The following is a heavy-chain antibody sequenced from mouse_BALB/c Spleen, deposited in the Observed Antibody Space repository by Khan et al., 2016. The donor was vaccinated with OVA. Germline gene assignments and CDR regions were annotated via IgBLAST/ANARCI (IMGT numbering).Heavy chain of an antibody. CDR3: EEGSTFAN. Sequence: EVELVESGGGLVQPGGSRKLSCAASGFTFSRFGMHWVRQAPEKGLEWVAYISSGSSSIYYADTVKGRFTISRDNPKNTLFLQMTSLRSEDTAMFNGEEGSTFANWARGTTLTVSS. D-gene: IGHD2-1*01. J-gene: IGHJ2*01. V-gene: IGHV5-17*02. CDR1: GFTFSRFG. CDR2: ISSGSSSI.